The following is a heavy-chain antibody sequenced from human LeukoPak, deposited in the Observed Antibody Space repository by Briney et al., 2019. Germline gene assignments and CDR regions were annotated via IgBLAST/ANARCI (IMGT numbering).Heavy chain of an antibody. D-gene: IGHD6-19*01. CDR1: GGSISSSNYY. CDR3: ARGPGYSSGWYRS. J-gene: IGHJ5*02. V-gene: IGHV4-39*07. Sequence: SETLSLTCTVSGGSISSSNYYWSWIRQPPGKGLEWIGEINHSGSTNYNPSLKSRVTISVDTSKNQFSLKLSSVTAADTAVYYCARGPGYSSGWYRSWGQGTLVTVSS. CDR2: INHSGST.